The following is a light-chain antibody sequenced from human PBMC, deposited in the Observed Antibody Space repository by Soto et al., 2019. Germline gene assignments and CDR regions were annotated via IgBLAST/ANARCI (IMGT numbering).Light chain of an antibody. V-gene: IGKV2D-29*02. CDR1: QSLLLSSGNNY. CDR3: MLSTQRPTT. J-gene: IGKJ5*01. Sequence: ESVLTQSPLSLPVTPGESASISCKSSQSLLLSSGNNYLDWYLQKPGQSPQLLIYEVSTRVSGVPDRFSGSGSGTDFTLEISRVETDDVGIYYCMLSTQRPTTFGQGTRLEIK. CDR2: EVS.